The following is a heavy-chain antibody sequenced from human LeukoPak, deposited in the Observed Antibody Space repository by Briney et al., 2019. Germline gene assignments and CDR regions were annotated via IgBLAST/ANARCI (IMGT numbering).Heavy chain of an antibody. V-gene: IGHV4-59*01. CDR1: GGSISSYY. D-gene: IGHD3-22*01. J-gene: IGHJ2*01. CDR3: ARETDTYYYDSSGYYYVSWYFDL. Sequence: SETLSLTCTVSGGSISSYYWSWIRQPPGKGLEWIGYIYYSGSTNYNPSLKSRVTISVDTSKNQFSLKLSSVTAADTAVYYCARETDTYYYDSSGYYYVSWYFDLWGRGTLVTVSS. CDR2: IYYSGST.